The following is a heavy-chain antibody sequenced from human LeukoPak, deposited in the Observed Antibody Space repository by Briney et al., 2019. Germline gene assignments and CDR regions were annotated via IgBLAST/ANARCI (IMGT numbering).Heavy chain of an antibody. CDR2: IRWDGGTT. Sequence: GGSLRLSCAASGFTFEEYSMQWVRRPPGKGLEWVAVIRWDGGTTYYADSVKGRFTISRDNSEKSVYLQMTSLRAEDTAVYYCARVSDYGDYPIFDYWGQGTLVTVSS. CDR1: GFTFEEYS. J-gene: IGHJ4*02. V-gene: IGHV3-43*01. CDR3: ARVSDYGDYPIFDY. D-gene: IGHD4-17*01.